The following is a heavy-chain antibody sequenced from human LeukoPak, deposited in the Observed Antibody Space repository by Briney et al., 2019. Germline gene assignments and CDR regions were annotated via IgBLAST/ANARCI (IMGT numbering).Heavy chain of an antibody. Sequence: GGSLRLSCAASGFTFSSYGMHWVRQAPGKGLEWVAFIRYDGSNKYYADSVKGRFTISRDNSKNTLYLQMNSLRAEDTAVYYCAKATMVRGVLFDYWGQGTLVTVSS. CDR3: AKATMVRGVLFDY. V-gene: IGHV3-30*02. D-gene: IGHD3-10*01. J-gene: IGHJ4*02. CDR1: GFTFSSYG. CDR2: IRYDGSNK.